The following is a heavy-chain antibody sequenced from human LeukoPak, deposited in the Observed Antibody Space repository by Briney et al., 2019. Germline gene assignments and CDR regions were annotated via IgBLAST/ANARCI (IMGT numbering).Heavy chain of an antibody. D-gene: IGHD3-22*01. CDR2: INPSGGST. Sequence: ASVKVSCKASGYTFARYYIHCGREAPGQGLEWMGIINPSGGSTRYAQKFQGRVTMTRDTSTSTVYMELSSLRSEDMAVYYCARGGYYDSSGSFDPWGQGTLVTVSS. V-gene: IGHV1-46*01. CDR3: ARGGYYDSSGSFDP. J-gene: IGHJ5*02. CDR1: GYTFARYY.